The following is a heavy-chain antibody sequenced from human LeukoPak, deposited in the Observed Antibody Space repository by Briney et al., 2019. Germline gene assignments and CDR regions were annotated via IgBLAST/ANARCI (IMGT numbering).Heavy chain of an antibody. CDR2: ISGSGSGT. CDR3: ASDRDDYGDPDSSDM. J-gene: IGHJ3*02. CDR1: GFTFGSYP. Sequence: GGSLRLPCAVSGFTFGSYPVHWVRQAPGKGLEWVSTISGSGSGTYYADSVKGRFTISRDNSKNTLYMQMNSLRADDTAVYYCASDRDDYGDPDSSDMWGQGTMITVSS. V-gene: IGHV3-23*01. D-gene: IGHD4-17*01.